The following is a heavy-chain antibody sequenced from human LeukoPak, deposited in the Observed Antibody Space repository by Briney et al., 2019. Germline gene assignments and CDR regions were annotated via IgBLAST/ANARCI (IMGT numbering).Heavy chain of an antibody. CDR2: IYYSGST. CDR3: ARDLPTTAFDI. V-gene: IGHV4-30-4*08. Sequence: SQTLSLTCTVSGGSISSGDYYWSWIRQPPGKGLEWIGYIYYSGSTYYNPSLKSRVTISVDTSKDQFSLKLSSVTAADTAVYYCARDLPTTAFDIWGQGTMVTVSS. D-gene: IGHD1-7*01. J-gene: IGHJ3*02. CDR1: GGSISSGDYY.